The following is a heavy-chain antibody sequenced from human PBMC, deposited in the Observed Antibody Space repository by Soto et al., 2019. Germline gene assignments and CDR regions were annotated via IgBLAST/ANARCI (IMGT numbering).Heavy chain of an antibody. J-gene: IGHJ4*02. V-gene: IGHV4-59*01. CDR1: GDSISYYY. CDR2: VYYDGST. CDR3: VSYDRQSGRYSLDY. D-gene: IGHD3-10*01. Sequence: SETLSLTCTVSGDSISYYYWSWIRQPPGKGLEWIGYVYYDGSTNYNPSLESRVTMSIDTSKNQFSLKVSSVIAADTAVYYCVSYDRQSGRYSLDYWGQGTLVTVSS.